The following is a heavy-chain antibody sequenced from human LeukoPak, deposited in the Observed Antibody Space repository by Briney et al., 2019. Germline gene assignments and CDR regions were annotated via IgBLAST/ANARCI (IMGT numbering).Heavy chain of an antibody. CDR2: ISAYNGNT. D-gene: IGHD2-2*01. CDR3: ARGEIVVVPAAVADYNYYYMDV. V-gene: IGHV1-18*01. Sequence: ASVKVSCKASGYTFTSYGISWVRQAPGQGLEWMGWISAYNGNTNYAQKLQGRVTMTTDTSTSTAYMELRSLRSEDTAVYYCARGEIVVVPAAVADYNYYYMDVWGKGTTVTVSS. CDR1: GYTFTSYG. J-gene: IGHJ6*03.